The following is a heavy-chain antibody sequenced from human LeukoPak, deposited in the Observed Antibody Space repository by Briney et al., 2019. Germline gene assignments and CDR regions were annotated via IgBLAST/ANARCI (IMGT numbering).Heavy chain of an antibody. J-gene: IGHJ5*02. Sequence: GRSLRLSCAASGFTFSSYGMHWVRQAPGKGLEWVAVIWYDGSNKYYADSVKGRFTISRDNSKNTLYLQMNSLRAEDTAVYYCARTYSSSWYLNWFDPWGQGTLVTVSS. D-gene: IGHD6-13*01. CDR3: ARTYSSSWYLNWFDP. CDR1: GFTFSSYG. CDR2: IWYDGSNK. V-gene: IGHV3-33*01.